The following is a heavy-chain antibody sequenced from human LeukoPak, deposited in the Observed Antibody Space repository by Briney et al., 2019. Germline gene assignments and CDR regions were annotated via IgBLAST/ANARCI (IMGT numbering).Heavy chain of an antibody. Sequence: GGSLRLSCAASGFTFSSYTNHWVRHPPGQRLQAVSAITSNGAYTHYADSVKGSFAISRDNSRNGVFLQMGGLRIEDMAVYYCARVKMGATVSDYYYYYMDVWGKGTTVTVSS. D-gene: IGHD1-26*01. J-gene: IGHJ6*03. V-gene: IGHV3-64*02. CDR2: ITSNGAYT. CDR1: GFTFSSYT. CDR3: ARVKMGATVSDYYYYYMDV.